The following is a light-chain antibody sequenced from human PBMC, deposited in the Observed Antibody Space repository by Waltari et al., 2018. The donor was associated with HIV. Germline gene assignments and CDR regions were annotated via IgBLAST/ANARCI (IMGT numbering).Light chain of an antibody. CDR2: ADT. CDR1: SSNIGSGYD. CDR3: QSYDSSLSGWV. V-gene: IGLV1-40*01. Sequence: QSVLTQPPSVSGAPGQRVSISCSGGSSNIGSGYDVHWYQQFPGRAPKVLIYADTSRPSGVPDRFSGSKSGDSAALVITGLQAEDDADYYCQSYDSSLSGWVFGGGTKLTVL. J-gene: IGLJ3*02.